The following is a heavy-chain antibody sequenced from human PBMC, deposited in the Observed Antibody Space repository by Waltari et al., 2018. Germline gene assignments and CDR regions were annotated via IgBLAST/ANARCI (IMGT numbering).Heavy chain of an antibody. D-gene: IGHD3-16*02. V-gene: IGHV3-15*01. CDR2: SNTQREGGGAT. CDR1: GFTFSNTW. J-gene: IGHJ4*02. CDR3: TTDQGDSYTFYSFDY. Sequence: EVQLVESGGGLVNPGGSLRLSCAASGFTFSNTWMDWVRQAPGKGREWIARSNTQREGGGATYYAAPVTGRFTGSRDDSKNMLYLQMSSLKTEDTAMYYCTTDQGDSYTFYSFDYWGQGTLVTVSS.